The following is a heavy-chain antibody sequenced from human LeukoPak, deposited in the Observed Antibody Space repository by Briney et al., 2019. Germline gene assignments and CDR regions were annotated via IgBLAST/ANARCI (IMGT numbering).Heavy chain of an antibody. J-gene: IGHJ4*02. CDR2: IYYSGSI. D-gene: IGHD1-26*01. CDR1: GFSISSSNW. CDR3: ARLSADSGSYGG. Sequence: SETLSLTCAVSGFSISSSNWWGWIRQPPGKGLEWIGHIYYSGSIHYNPSLESRVTMSVDTSKNQFSLKLSSVTAVDTAVYYCARLSADSGSYGGWGQGTLVTVSS. V-gene: IGHV4-28*05.